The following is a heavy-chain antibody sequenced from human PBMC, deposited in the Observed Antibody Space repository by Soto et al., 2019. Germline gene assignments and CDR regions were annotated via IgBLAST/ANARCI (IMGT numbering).Heavy chain of an antibody. V-gene: IGHV1-69*01. Sequence: QVQLVQSGAEVKKPGSSVKVSCKASGGTFSSYAISWVRQAPGQGLEWMGGIIPIFGTANYAQKFQGRVTITADESTSTAYMELSSLRSEDTAVSYCSRGGRQYSSSWYWFDPWGQGTLVTVSS. J-gene: IGHJ5*02. CDR3: SRGGRQYSSSWYWFDP. D-gene: IGHD6-13*01. CDR2: IIPIFGTA. CDR1: GGTFSSYA.